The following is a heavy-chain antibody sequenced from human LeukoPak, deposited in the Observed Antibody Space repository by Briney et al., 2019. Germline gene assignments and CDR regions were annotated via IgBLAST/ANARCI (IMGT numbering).Heavy chain of an antibody. J-gene: IGHJ5*02. V-gene: IGHV4-34*01. CDR1: GGSFSGYY. Sequence: SETLSLTCAVYGGSFSGYYWSWIRQPPGKGLEWIGEINHSGSTNYNPPLKSRVTISVDTSKNQFSLKLNSVTAADTPIYFCARDSGTTGEVKFDPWGQGTLVTVSS. D-gene: IGHD3-10*01. CDR2: INHSGST. CDR3: ARDSGTTGEVKFDP.